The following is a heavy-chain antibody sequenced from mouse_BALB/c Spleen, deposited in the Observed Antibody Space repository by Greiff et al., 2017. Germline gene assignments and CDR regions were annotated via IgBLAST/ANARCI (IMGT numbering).Heavy chain of an antibody. Sequence: EVMLVESGGGLVKPGGSLKLSCAASGFAFSSYDMSWVRQTPEKRLEWVAYISSGGGSTYYPDTVKGRFTISRDNAKNTLYLQMSSLKSEDTAMYYCARRGYDVGFAYWGQGTLVTVSA. D-gene: IGHD2-2*01. CDR3: ARRGYDVGFAY. CDR2: ISSGGGST. V-gene: IGHV5-12-1*01. J-gene: IGHJ3*01. CDR1: GFAFSSYD.